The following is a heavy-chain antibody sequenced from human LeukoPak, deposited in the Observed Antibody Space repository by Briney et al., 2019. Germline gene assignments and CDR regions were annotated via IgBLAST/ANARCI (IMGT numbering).Heavy chain of an antibody. CDR2: ISDSGTTI. D-gene: IGHD3-10*01. V-gene: IGHV3-48*03. J-gene: IGHJ4*02. CDR3: AKHYYGPGSHFDY. CDR1: GFTFSSYE. Sequence: GGSLRLSCAASGFTFSSYEMNWVRQAPGKGLEWVSYISDSGTTIYYADSVKGRFTISRDNAKNSLYLQMNSLRAEDTAVYFCAKHYYGPGSHFDYWGPGTLVTVSS.